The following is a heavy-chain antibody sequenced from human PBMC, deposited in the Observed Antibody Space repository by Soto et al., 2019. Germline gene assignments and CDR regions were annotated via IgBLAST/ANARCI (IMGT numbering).Heavy chain of an antibody. J-gene: IGHJ2*01. Sequence: EEQLVESGGGLVKPGGSLRLSCAASGTTFTDAWMSWVRQAPGKGLEWIGRIKRNTEGGATDYAAPVTDRFTISRDDSKHMLYLQMNSLKTEDTAVYYCATASSGFARYFDLWGRGTLVTVSS. CDR1: GTTFTDAW. V-gene: IGHV3-15*01. D-gene: IGHD5-12*01. CDR2: IKRNTEGGAT. CDR3: ATASSGFARYFDL.